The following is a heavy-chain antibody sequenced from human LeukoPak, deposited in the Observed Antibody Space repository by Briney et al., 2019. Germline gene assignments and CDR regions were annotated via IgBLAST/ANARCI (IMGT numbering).Heavy chain of an antibody. D-gene: IGHD5-18*01. Sequence: GESLKISCKGSGYSFTSYWIGWVRQMPGKGLEWMGIIYPSDSDTGYSPSSQGQVTISADKSISTAYLQWSSLKASDTAMYYCARRRDTAMGQYYFDYWGQGTLVTVSS. V-gene: IGHV5-51*01. CDR1: GYSFTSYW. CDR2: IYPSDSDT. CDR3: ARRRDTAMGQYYFDY. J-gene: IGHJ4*02.